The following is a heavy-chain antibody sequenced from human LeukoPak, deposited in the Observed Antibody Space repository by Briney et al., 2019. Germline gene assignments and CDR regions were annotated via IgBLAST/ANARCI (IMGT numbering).Heavy chain of an antibody. D-gene: IGHD2-15*01. CDR3: AKDRGGGGSCIDY. J-gene: IGHJ4*02. CDR2: IWYDGSNK. Sequence: PGGSLRLSCAASGFTFSSYGMHWVRQAPGKGLEWVAVIWYDGSNKYYADSVKGRFTISRDNSKITLYLQMNSLRAEDTAVYYCAKDRGGGGSCIDYWGQGTLVTVSS. CDR1: GFTFSSYG. V-gene: IGHV3-33*06.